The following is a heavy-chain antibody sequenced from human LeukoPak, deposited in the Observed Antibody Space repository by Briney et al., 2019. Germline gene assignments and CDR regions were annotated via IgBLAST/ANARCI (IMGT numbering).Heavy chain of an antibody. J-gene: IGHJ3*02. CDR3: ATAGRNTGELEAFDI. CDR2: IYYSGST. V-gene: IGHV4-31*03. Sequence: PSQTLSLTCTVSGGSISSGGYYWRWIRQHPGKGLEWIVYIYYSGSTYYNPSLKSRVTISVDTSKNQFSLKLSSVTAADTAVYYCATAGRNTGELEAFDIWGQGTMVTVSS. D-gene: IGHD3-10*01. CDR1: GGSISSGGYY.